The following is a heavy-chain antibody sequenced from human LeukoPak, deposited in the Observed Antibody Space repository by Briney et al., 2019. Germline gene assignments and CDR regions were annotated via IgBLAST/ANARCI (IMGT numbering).Heavy chain of an antibody. Sequence: SVKVSCKASGGTFSSYAISWVRQAPGQGLEWMGRIIPILGIANYAQKFQGRVTITADKSTSTAYMELSSLRSEDTAVYYCARDGRYCSGGSCPYYFDNWGQGTLVTVSS. CDR1: GGTFSSYA. CDR2: IIPILGIA. J-gene: IGHJ4*02. D-gene: IGHD2-15*01. CDR3: ARDGRYCSGGSCPYYFDN. V-gene: IGHV1-69*04.